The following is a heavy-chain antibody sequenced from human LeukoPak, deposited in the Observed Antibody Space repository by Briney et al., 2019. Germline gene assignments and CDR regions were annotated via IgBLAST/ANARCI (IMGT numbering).Heavy chain of an antibody. CDR3: ARDGGDCSGDSCYVDY. Sequence: TGGSLRLSCVASGFTFDDYGLSWVRQAPGKGLEWVSGIKWNGGSTGYADSVKGRFTISRDNAKNSLYLQMNSLSAEDTALYYCARDGGDCSGDSCYVDYWGQGTLVTVSS. D-gene: IGHD2-15*01. V-gene: IGHV3-20*04. CDR2: IKWNGGST. CDR1: GFTFDDYG. J-gene: IGHJ4*02.